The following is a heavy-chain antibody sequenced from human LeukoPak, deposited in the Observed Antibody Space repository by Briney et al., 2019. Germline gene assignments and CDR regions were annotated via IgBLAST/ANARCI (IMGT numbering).Heavy chain of an antibody. CDR2: INPNSGGT. Sequence: GASVKVSCKASGYTFTYCSLHWVRQAPGQGLEWMGWINPNSGGTNYAQKFQGRVTMTRDTSISTAYMELSRLRSDDTAVYYCASTNSGYDSVRFVDVWGKGTTVTVSS. V-gene: IGHV1-2*02. CDR3: ASTNSGYDSVRFVDV. CDR1: GYTFTYCS. J-gene: IGHJ6*04. D-gene: IGHD5-12*01.